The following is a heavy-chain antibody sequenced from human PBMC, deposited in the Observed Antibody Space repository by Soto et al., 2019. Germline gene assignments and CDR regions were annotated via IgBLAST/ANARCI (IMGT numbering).Heavy chain of an antibody. J-gene: IGHJ4*02. CDR3: ARSSIVVVPAKADGYFDY. Sequence: EVQLVESGGGLVQPGGSLRLSCAASGFTVSSNYMSWVRQAPGKGLEWVSVIYSGGSTYYADSVKGRFTISRDNSKNTLYLQMNSLRAEDTAVYYCARSSIVVVPAKADGYFDYWGQGTLATVSS. CDR1: GFTVSSNY. D-gene: IGHD2-2*01. V-gene: IGHV3-66*01. CDR2: IYSGGST.